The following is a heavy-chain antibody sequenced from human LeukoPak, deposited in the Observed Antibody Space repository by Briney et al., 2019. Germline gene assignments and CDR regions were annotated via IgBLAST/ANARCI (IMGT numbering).Heavy chain of an antibody. V-gene: IGHV3-23*01. CDR2: FSVSDQTT. J-gene: IGHJ6*03. D-gene: IGHD2-15*01. Sequence: GGSLRLSCAASGFTFSSYAMSWVRQAPGKGLEWVSGFSVSDQTTYYADSVKGRFTISRDNSKNTLYLQINSLRAEDTAVYYCAKDRRELVVAVAYYYYMDVWGKGTTVTVSS. CDR1: GFTFSSYA. CDR3: AKDRRELVVAVAYYYYMDV.